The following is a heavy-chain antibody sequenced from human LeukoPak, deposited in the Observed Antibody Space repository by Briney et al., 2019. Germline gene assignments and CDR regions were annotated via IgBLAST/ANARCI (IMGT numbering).Heavy chain of an antibody. Sequence: GGSLRLSCAASGLTFSSHWMHWVRQAPGKGLVWVSRITNDGSSTTYADSVKGRFTISRDNAKNMLYLQVNSLRAEDTAVYYCAKSSSSWYRGSIGDWGQGTLVTVSS. CDR2: ITNDGSST. CDR3: AKSSSSWYRGSIGD. D-gene: IGHD6-13*01. V-gene: IGHV3-74*01. CDR1: GLTFSSHW. J-gene: IGHJ4*02.